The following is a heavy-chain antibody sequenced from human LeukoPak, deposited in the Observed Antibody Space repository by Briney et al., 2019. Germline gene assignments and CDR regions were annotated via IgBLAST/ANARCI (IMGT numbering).Heavy chain of an antibody. CDR3: AKSYSYILWFGDF. D-gene: IGHD3-10*01. V-gene: IGHV3-30*18. CDR2: ISYDGSNK. J-gene: IGHJ4*02. Sequence: GGSLRLSCAASGFTFSSYGMHWVRQAPGKGLEWVAVISYDGSNKYYADSVKGRFAISRDNSKNTLHLQMNSLRAEDTAVYYCAKSYSYILWFGDFWGQGTLVTVSS. CDR1: GFTFSSYG.